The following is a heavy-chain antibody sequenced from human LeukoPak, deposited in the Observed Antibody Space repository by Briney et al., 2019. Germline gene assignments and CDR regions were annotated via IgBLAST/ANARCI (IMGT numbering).Heavy chain of an antibody. CDR1: GFTVSSNY. Sequence: PGGSLRLSCAASGFTVSSNYMSWVRQAPGKGLEWVSVIYSGGSTYYADSVKGRFTISRDNSKNTLYLQMNSLRAEDTAVYYCATTPTSYYYDSSGYLAFDIWGQGTMVTVSS. J-gene: IGHJ3*02. CDR3: ATTPTSYYYDSSGYLAFDI. D-gene: IGHD3-22*01. V-gene: IGHV3-53*01. CDR2: IYSGGST.